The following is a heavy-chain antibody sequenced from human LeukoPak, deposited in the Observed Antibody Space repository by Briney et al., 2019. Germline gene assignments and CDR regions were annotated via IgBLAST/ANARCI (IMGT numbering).Heavy chain of an antibody. CDR1: GYIFTSYW. D-gene: IGHD2-15*01. V-gene: IGHV5-51*01. CDR3: ARLRYCSGGSCYPFDY. CDR2: IYPGDSDT. J-gene: IGHJ4*02. Sequence: GESLKISCKGSGYIFTSYWIGWVRQMPGKGLEWMGIIYPGDSDTRYSPSFQGQVTISADRSISTAYLQWSSLKASDTAMYYCARLRYCSGGSCYPFDYWGQGTLVTVSS.